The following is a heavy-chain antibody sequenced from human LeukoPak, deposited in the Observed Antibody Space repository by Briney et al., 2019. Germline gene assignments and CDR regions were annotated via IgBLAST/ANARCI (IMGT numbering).Heavy chain of an antibody. CDR1: GYTFTGYY. CDR2: INPNSGGT. J-gene: IGHJ4*02. CDR3: ARAYYDFWSGYHV. V-gene: IGHV1-2*02. D-gene: IGHD3-3*01. Sequence: GASVKVSCKASGYTFTGYYMHWVRQAPGQGREWMGWINPNSGGTNYAQKFQGRVTMTRDTSISTAYMELSSLRSEDTAVYYCARAYYDFWSGYHVWGQGTLVTVSS.